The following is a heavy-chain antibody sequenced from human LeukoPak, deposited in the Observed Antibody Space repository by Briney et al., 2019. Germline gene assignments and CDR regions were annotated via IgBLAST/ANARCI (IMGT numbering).Heavy chain of an antibody. Sequence: ASVTVSCTASGDTFTSHGISWVRQAPGQGLEWMGWISAYNGNTNYAQKFQGRVTMTTDTSTSTAYMELRSLRSDDTAVYYCARKGYCGSTSCYGYYYYYGMDVWGQGTTVTVSS. CDR3: ARKGYCGSTSCYGYYYYYGMDV. CDR1: GDTFTSHG. V-gene: IGHV1-18*01. D-gene: IGHD2-2*01. CDR2: ISAYNGNT. J-gene: IGHJ6*02.